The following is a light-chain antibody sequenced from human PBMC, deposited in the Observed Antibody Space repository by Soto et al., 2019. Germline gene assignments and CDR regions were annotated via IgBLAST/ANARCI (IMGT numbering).Light chain of an antibody. J-gene: IGKJ1*01. CDR3: QQRSNWPPS. CDR1: QSVLSSSNNKNY. V-gene: IGKV4-1*01. Sequence: DIVMTQSPDSLAVSLGERTTINCKSSQSVLSSSNNKNYLAWYQQKPGQPPKLLVYWASTRESGVPDRFSGSGSETDFTLTISSLQAEDVAVYYCQQRSNWPPSFGQGTKVDIK. CDR2: WAS.